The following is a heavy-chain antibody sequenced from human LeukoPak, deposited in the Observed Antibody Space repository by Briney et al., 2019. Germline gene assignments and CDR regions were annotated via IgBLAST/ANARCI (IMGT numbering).Heavy chain of an antibody. CDR1: GYTLTELS. CDR2: FDPEDGET. J-gene: IGHJ3*02. V-gene: IGHV1-24*01. CDR3: ATPFPWGAYAFDI. Sequence: ASVKVSCKVSGYTLTELSMHWVRQAPGKGLEWMGGFDPEDGETIYAQKFQGRVTMTEDTSTDTAYMELSSLRSEDTAVYYCATPFPWGAYAFDIWGQGTMLTVSS. D-gene: IGHD7-27*01.